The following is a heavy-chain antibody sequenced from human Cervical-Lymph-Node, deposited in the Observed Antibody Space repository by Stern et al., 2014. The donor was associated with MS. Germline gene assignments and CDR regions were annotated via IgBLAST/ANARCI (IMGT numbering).Heavy chain of an antibody. V-gene: IGHV3-11*01. CDR3: ARGVKLDN. CDR1: GFTFKNYY. J-gene: IGHJ4*02. Sequence: MQLVESGGGLVEPGGSLRLSCSVSGFTFKNYYMSWIRQTPGKGLEWVSYISHKNNTTYYAESVRGRFTISRENAKNSVYLQMNSLSVEDTAVYYCARGVKLDNWGQGTLVTVSS. CDR2: ISHKNNTT.